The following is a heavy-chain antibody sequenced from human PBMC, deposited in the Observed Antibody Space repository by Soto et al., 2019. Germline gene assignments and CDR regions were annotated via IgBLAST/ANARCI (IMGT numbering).Heavy chain of an antibody. CDR2: ISPIFGTA. CDR3: ESGAYSSSSYYYYYGMDV. Sequence: QGQLVQSGADVKKPVSSVNVSCKASGGTFRSYAISWVRQAPGQVREWMGGISPIFGTANYAQKFQGRVRITADEATSTAYMEMSSLRSEDEAVDYCESGAYSSSSYYYYYGMDVWGQGTPVTVSS. V-gene: IGHV1-69*01. J-gene: IGHJ6*02. D-gene: IGHD6-13*01. CDR1: GGTFRSYA.